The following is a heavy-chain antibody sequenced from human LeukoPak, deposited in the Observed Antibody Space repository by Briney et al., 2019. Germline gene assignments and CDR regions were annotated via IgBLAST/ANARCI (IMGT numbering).Heavy chain of an antibody. V-gene: IGHV3-23*01. CDR1: GFTFSSFA. J-gene: IGHJ4*02. CDR2: ISGSGGST. D-gene: IGHD3-3*01. CDR3: AKVLRFLEWLPKVFDY. Sequence: GGSLRLSCAASGFTFSSFAMSWVRQAPGKGLEWVSAISGSGGSTYYADSVKGRFTISRDNSKNTLYLQMNSLRAEDTAVYYCAKVLRFLEWLPKVFDYWGQGTLVTVSS.